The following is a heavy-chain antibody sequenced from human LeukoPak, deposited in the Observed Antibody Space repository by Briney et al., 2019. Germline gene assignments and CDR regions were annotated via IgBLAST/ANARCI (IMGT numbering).Heavy chain of an antibody. J-gene: IGHJ4*02. CDR3: AKDSPYDVLTGYFPS. V-gene: IGHV3-53*01. CDR2: IYSGGST. CDR1: GFTVSNNY. D-gene: IGHD3-9*01. Sequence: PGGSLRLSCAASGFTVSNNYMNWVRQAPGKGLEWVSVIYSGGSTYYADSVKGRFSISRDNSKNTLYLQMNSLRAEDTAIYYCAKDSPYDVLTGYFPSWGQGTLVTASS.